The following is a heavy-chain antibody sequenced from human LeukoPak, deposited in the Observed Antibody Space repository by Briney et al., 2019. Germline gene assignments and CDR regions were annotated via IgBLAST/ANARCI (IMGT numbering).Heavy chain of an antibody. V-gene: IGHV4-39*01. J-gene: IGHJ4*02. CDR2: IYYSGST. CDR3: ARPSGYYHHYFDY. D-gene: IGHD3-22*01. Sequence: PSETLSLTCTVSGGSISSSSYYWGWIRQPPGKGLEWIGSIYYSGSTYYNPSLKSRVTISVDTSNNQFSLKLSSVTAADTGVYYCARPSGYYHHYFDYWGQGTLVTVSS. CDR1: GGSISSSSYY.